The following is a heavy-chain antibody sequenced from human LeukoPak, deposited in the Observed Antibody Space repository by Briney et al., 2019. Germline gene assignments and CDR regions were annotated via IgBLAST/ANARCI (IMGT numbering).Heavy chain of an antibody. CDR1: GGSFSGYY. V-gene: IGHV4-34*01. CDR3: ARDGPYSSSGHFDY. CDR2: INHSGST. J-gene: IGHJ4*02. Sequence: SETLSLTCAVYGGSFSGYYWSWIRQPPGKGLEWIGEINHSGSTKYNPSLKSRVTISVDTSKNQFSLKLSSVTAADTAVYYCARDGPYSSSGHFDYWGQGTLVTVSS. D-gene: IGHD6-6*01.